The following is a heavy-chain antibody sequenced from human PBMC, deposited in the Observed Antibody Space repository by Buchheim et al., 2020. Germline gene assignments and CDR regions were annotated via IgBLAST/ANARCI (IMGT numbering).Heavy chain of an antibody. CDR1: GGSISSSN. D-gene: IGHD3-10*01. CDR3: ARTTMIRGISTLFDN. Sequence: QVQLQESGPGLVKPSEILSLTCTVSGGSISSSNWNWIRQPPGMGLEWIGCVSHTGSTTYNPSLKSRVTISIDSSKTQFSLYLTSVTPADTAMYYCARTTMIRGISTLFDNWGQGT. J-gene: IGHJ4*02. CDR2: VSHTGST. V-gene: IGHV4-59*01.